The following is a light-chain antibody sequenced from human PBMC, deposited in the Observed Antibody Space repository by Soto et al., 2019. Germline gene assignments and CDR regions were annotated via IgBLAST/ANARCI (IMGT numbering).Light chain of an antibody. Sequence: QSALTQPASVSGSPGQSITISCTGTSSDVGGYNYVSWYQQHPGKAPKLMIFEVSYRPSGVSDRFSGSKSGNTASLTISGLQADDEADYYCSSNTRSSLYVFGTGTKVTVL. CDR1: SSDVGGYNY. CDR3: SSNTRSSLYV. J-gene: IGLJ1*01. V-gene: IGLV2-14*01. CDR2: EVS.